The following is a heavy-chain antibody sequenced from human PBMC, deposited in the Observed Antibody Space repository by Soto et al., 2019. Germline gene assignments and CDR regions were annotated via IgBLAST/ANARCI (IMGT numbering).Heavy chain of an antibody. J-gene: IGHJ3*02. D-gene: IGHD7-27*01. CDR3: VRGLELGGDAFDI. Sequence: GGSLRLSCSASGFTFSSYAMHWVRQAPGKGLEYVSAISSNGGSTYYADSVKGRFTISRDNSKNTLYLQMSSLRAEDTAGYYCVRGLELGGDAFDIWGQGTMVTVSS. V-gene: IGHV3-64D*06. CDR1: GFTFSSYA. CDR2: ISSNGGST.